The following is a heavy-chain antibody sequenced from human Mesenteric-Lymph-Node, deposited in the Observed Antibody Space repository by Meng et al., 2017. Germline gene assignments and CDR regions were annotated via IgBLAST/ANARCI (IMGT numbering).Heavy chain of an antibody. CDR3: ARVPSYGLTDYYGMDV. CDR2: INAGNGNT. CDR1: GYTFTSYA. V-gene: IGHV1-3*01. J-gene: IGHJ6*02. D-gene: IGHD5-18*01. Sequence: ASVKVSCKASGYTFTSYAMHWVRQAPGQRLEWMGWINAGNGNTKYSQKFQGRVTITRDTSASTAYMELSSLRSEDTAVYYCARVPSYGLTDYYGMDVWGQGTTVTVSS.